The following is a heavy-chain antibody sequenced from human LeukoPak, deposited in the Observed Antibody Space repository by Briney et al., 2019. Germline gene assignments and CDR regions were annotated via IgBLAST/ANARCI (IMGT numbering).Heavy chain of an antibody. CDR3: ARGRGTTLTTGNWFDP. V-gene: IGHV4-30-4*01. CDR2: IYYSGNT. Sequence: SETLSLTCTVSGGSINSGNYYWNWIRQPSGKGLEWIGNIYYSGNTYYNPSLKSRVTISVDTSKNQFSLRLTSVTAADTAMYHCARGRGTTLTTGNWFDPWGQGTLVTVSS. CDR1: GGSINSGNYY. D-gene: IGHD4-11*01. J-gene: IGHJ5*02.